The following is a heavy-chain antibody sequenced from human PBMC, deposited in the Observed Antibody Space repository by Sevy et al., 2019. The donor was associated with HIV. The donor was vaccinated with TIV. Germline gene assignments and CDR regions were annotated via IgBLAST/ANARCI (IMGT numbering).Heavy chain of an antibody. D-gene: IGHD3-22*01. Sequence: GSLRLSCGASGFTFSSYAMSWVRQAPGKGLEWVSGISGSGGSAHYADSVKGRFTVSRDNSKSALYLQMNSLRAGDTAVYYCAKDLGVIVVSEFDYWGQGTLVTVSS. CDR2: ISGSGGSA. J-gene: IGHJ4*02. CDR1: GFTFSSYA. V-gene: IGHV3-23*01. CDR3: AKDLGVIVVSEFDY.